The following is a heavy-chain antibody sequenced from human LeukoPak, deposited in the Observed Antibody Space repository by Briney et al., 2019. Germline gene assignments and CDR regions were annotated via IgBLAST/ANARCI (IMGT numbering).Heavy chain of an antibody. V-gene: IGHV3-30-3*01. J-gene: IGHJ4*02. CDR1: GFIFSSYA. Sequence: PGRSLRLSCAASGFIFSSYAMPWVRQDPGKGLEWVAVISYDGSNKYYADSVKGRFTISRDNSKNTLYLQMNSLRAEDTAVYYCARGGGIYSYGRYYFDYWGQGTLVTVSS. D-gene: IGHD5-18*01. CDR3: ARGGGIYSYGRYYFDY. CDR2: ISYDGSNK.